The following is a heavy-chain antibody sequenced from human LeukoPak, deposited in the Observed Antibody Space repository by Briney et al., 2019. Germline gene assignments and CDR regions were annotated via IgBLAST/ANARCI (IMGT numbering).Heavy chain of an antibody. CDR3: ARETSGSSCLDY. D-gene: IGHD1-26*01. CDR2: IYHSGST. CDR1: GFTFSDHY. J-gene: IGHJ4*02. V-gene: IGHV4-4*02. Sequence: GSLRLSCAVSGFTFSDHYMDWVRQPPGKGLEWIGEIYHSGSTNYNPSLKSRVTISVDKSKNQFSLKLSSVTAADTAVYYCARETSGSSCLDYWGQGTLVTVSS.